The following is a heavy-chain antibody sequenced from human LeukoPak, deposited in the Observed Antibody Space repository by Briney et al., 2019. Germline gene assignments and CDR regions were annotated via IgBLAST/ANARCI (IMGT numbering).Heavy chain of an antibody. CDR2: IRPSGDNT. CDR1: GFTFSSYD. J-gene: IGHJ5*02. CDR3: ARVAGWHWFDP. D-gene: IGHD6-19*01. V-gene: IGHV3-23*01. Sequence: GALRLSCAASGFTFSSYDMTWVRQAPGRGLEWVSSIRPSGDNTYYGDSVKGRFTISRDNSKNTVYLQMNNMRVDDTAVYYCARVAGWHWFDPWGQGTLVTVPS.